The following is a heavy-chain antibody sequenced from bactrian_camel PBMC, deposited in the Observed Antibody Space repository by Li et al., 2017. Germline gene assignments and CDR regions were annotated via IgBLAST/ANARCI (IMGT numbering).Heavy chain of an antibody. CDR2: ILVGGASILAGGSTP. V-gene: IGHV3S60*01. D-gene: IGHD6*01. CDR1: RYTYRSC. Sequence: QLVESGGGSGQPGGSLRLSCTASRYTYRSCMGWFRQAPGKEREGVASILVGGASILAGGSTPYYADSVKGRFTISKDNTKTTLNLQIDSAKPEDTAMYFCAAGRRQVVAGTGTSYCSLKEYDFNYWGQGTQVTVS. CDR3: AAGRRQVVAGTGTSYCSLKEYDFNY. J-gene: IGHJ4*01.